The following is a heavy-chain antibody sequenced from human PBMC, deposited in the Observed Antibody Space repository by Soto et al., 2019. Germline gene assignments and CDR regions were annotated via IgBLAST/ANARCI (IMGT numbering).Heavy chain of an antibody. J-gene: IGHJ3*02. V-gene: IGHV1-18*04. CDR1: GYTFTSYG. D-gene: IGHD2-2*03. CDR3: ARDYGYCSSTSCAKVDTFDI. Sequence: GASVKVSCKASGYTFTSYGISWVRQAPGPGLEWMGWISAYNGNTNYAQKLQGRVTMTTDTSTSTAYMELRSLRSDDKGVYYCARDYGYCSSTSCAKVDTFDIWGQGATVTV. CDR2: ISAYNGNT.